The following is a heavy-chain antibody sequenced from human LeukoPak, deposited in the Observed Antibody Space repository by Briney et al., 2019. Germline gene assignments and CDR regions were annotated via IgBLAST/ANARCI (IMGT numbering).Heavy chain of an antibody. CDR3: AKDAYGGATFFYYMDV. CDR2: ISWNSGNI. Sequence: GGSLRLSCAGSGFTFDDYAMHWVRQTPGKGLEWVSGISWNSGNIVYADFVGGRFTISRDNAKNSLSLQMNSLSDEDTAVYYCAKDAYGGATFFYYMDVWGKGTTVTVSS. D-gene: IGHD2/OR15-2a*01. CDR1: GFTFDDYA. J-gene: IGHJ6*03. V-gene: IGHV3-9*01.